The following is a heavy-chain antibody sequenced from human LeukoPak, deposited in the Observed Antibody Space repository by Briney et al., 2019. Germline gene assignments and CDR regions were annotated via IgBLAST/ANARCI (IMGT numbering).Heavy chain of an antibody. Sequence: GASVTVSCKASGYTFTGYYMHWVRQAPGQGLEWMGWINPNSGGTNYAQKFQGRVTMTRDTSISTAYMELSRLRSDDTAVYYCARDKTAAAGTGLDYWGQGTLVTVSS. CDR3: ARDKTAAAGTGLDY. J-gene: IGHJ4*02. V-gene: IGHV1-2*02. CDR1: GYTFTGYY. D-gene: IGHD6-13*01. CDR2: INPNSGGT.